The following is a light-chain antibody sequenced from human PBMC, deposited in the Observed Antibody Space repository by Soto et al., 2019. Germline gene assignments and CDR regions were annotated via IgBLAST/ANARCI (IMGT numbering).Light chain of an antibody. CDR2: EVT. Sequence: QSALTQPPSASGSPGQSVTISCTGTSSDVGGYDYVSWYQQHPGKAPKLMIYEVTIRPSGVSDRFSGSKSGNTASLTVSGLQAEDEAEYYCCLSPGSLTWLFGGGTKLTVL. CDR1: SSDVGGYDY. CDR3: CLSPGSLTWL. J-gene: IGLJ3*02. V-gene: IGLV2-8*01.